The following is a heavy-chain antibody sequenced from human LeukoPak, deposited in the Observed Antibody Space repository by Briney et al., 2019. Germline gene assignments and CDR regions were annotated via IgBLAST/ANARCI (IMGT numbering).Heavy chain of an antibody. CDR3: ARGYCTNGVCYYYYMDV. CDR2: INPNSGGT. CDR1: GYTFTSYG. V-gene: IGHV1-2*02. J-gene: IGHJ6*03. D-gene: IGHD2-8*01. Sequence: ASVKVSCKASGYTFTSYGISWVRQAPGQGLEWMGWINPNSGGTNYAQKFQGRVTMTRDTSISTAYMELSRLRSDDTAVYYCARGYCTNGVCYYYYMDVWGKGTTVTVSS.